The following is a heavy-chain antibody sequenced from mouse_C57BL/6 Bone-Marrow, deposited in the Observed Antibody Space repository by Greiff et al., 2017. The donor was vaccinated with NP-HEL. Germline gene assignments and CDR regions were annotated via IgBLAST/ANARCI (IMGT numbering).Heavy chain of an antibody. J-gene: IGHJ2*01. Sequence: QVQLQQSGAELARPGASVKLSCKASGYTFTSYGISWVKQRTGQGLEWIGWFYPGSGSIKYNEKFKDKATLTADKSSSTVYMELSRLTSEDSAVYFCARHGYDYGGDYWGQGTTLTVSS. V-gene: IGHV1-62-2*01. CDR1: GYTFTSYG. CDR2: FYPGSGSI. D-gene: IGHD2-4*01. CDR3: ARHGYDYGGDY.